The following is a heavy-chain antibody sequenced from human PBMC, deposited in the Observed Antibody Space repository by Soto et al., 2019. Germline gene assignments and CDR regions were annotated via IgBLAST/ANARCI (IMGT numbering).Heavy chain of an antibody. Sequence: GGSLRLSCAASGFTFSSYSMNWVRQAPGKGLEWVSSISSSSSYIYYADSVKGRFTISRDNAKNSLYLQMNSLRAGDTAVYYCARDTRWTTARYYYGMDVWGQGTTVTV. CDR1: GFTFSSYS. V-gene: IGHV3-21*01. CDR2: ISSSSSYI. CDR3: ARDTRWTTARYYYGMDV. D-gene: IGHD1-1*01. J-gene: IGHJ6*02.